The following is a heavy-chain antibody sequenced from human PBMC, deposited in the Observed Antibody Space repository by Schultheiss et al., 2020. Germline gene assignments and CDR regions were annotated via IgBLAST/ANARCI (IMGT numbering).Heavy chain of an antibody. CDR1: GFTFSNAW. Sequence: CGSLRLSCAASGFTFSNAWMSWVRQAPGKGLEWVSGIGTAGDTYYPGSVKGRFTISRDNSKSTLYLQMNSLRVEDTAVYYCARSLSSGWPIDLWGQGTLVTVSS. D-gene: IGHD6-19*01. J-gene: IGHJ5*02. CDR2: IGTAGDT. V-gene: IGHV3-53*01. CDR3: ARSLSSGWPIDL.